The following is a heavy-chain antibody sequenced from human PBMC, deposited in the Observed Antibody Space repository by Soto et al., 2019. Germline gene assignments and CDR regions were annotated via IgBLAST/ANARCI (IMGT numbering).Heavy chain of an antibody. CDR1: GGTSSSYA. CDR3: ARVLVNYDFWSGYYRNWFDP. V-gene: IGHV1-69*01. CDR2: ISPIFGTA. J-gene: IGHJ5*02. D-gene: IGHD3-3*01. Sequence: QVQLVQSGAEVKKPGSSVKVSCKASGGTSSSYAISWVRQAPGQGLEWMGGISPIFGTANYAQKFQGRVTITADESTSTAYMELSSLRSEDTAVYYCARVLVNYDFWSGYYRNWFDPWGPGTLVTVSS.